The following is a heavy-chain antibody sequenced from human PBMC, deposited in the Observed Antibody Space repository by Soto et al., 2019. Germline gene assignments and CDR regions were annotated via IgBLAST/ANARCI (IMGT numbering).Heavy chain of an antibody. D-gene: IGHD3-22*01. Sequence: PGESLKISCKGSGYRFTSYWIGWVRQMPGKGLEWMGIIYPGDSDTRYSPSFQGQVTISAEKSISTAYLQWSSLQASDTAMYYCAIYYDDSSGGAAFDIWGQGTMVTVSS. J-gene: IGHJ3*02. CDR1: GYRFTSYW. CDR2: IYPGDSDT. CDR3: AIYYDDSSGGAAFDI. V-gene: IGHV5-51*01.